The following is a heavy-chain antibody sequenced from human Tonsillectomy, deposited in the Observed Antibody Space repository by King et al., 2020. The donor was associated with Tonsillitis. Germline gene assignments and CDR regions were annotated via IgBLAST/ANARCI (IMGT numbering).Heavy chain of an antibody. V-gene: IGHV1-46*01. CDR3: ARGRTPNDAFDI. Sequence: QLVQSGAEVKKPGASGKDSCKASGYTFTSYYMHWVRQAPGQGLEWMGIINPSGGSTSYAQKFQGRVTMTRDTSTSTVYMELSSLRSEDTAVYYCARGRTPNDAFDICGQGTMVTVSS. CDR1: GYTFTSYY. CDR2: INPSGGST. J-gene: IGHJ3*02.